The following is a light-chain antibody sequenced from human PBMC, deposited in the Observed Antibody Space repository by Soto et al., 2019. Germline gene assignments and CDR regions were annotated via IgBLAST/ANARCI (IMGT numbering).Light chain of an antibody. CDR2: DAS. J-gene: IGKJ4*01. Sequence: EIVLTQSPATLSFSPGDRATLSCRASQSVSSYLAWYQQKPGQAPRLLIYDASNRATGIPARFSGSGSGTDFTLTISSLEPEDFAFYYCQQRSNWPLTFGGGTKVEIK. CDR1: QSVSSY. V-gene: IGKV3-11*01. CDR3: QQRSNWPLT.